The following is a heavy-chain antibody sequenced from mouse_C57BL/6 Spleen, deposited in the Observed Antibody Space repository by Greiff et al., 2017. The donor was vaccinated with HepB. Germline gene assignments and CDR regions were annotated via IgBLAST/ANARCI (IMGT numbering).Heavy chain of an antibody. D-gene: IGHD1-1*02. CDR2: IDPETGGT. V-gene: IGHV1-15*01. Sequence: VQLQQSGAGLVRPGASVTLSCKASGYTFTDYEMHWVKQTPVHGLEWIGAIDPETGGTAYNQKFKGKAILTADKSSSTAYMELRGLTSEDSAVYYCTRGNYGRYFDVWGTGTTVTVSS. CDR1: GYTFTDYE. CDR3: TRGNYGRYFDV. J-gene: IGHJ1*03.